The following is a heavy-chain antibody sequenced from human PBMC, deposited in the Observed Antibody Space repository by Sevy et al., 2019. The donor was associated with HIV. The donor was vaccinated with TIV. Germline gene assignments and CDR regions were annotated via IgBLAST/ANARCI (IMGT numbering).Heavy chain of an antibody. D-gene: IGHD6-19*01. CDR1: GFTFSGST. V-gene: IGHV3-73*01. CDR2: IRSKANTYAT. J-gene: IGHJ4*02. Sequence: GGSLRLSCAASGFTFSGSTMHWVRQASGKGLEWVGRIRSKANTYATAYAASVKGRFSISRDDSKNTAYLQMNSLKTEGTAEYYCSRQVVAVAGDYFDYWGQGTLVTVSS. CDR3: SRQVVAVAGDYFDY.